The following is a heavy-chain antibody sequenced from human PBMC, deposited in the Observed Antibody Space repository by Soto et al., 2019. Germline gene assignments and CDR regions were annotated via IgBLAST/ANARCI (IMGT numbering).Heavy chain of an antibody. D-gene: IGHD5-12*01. CDR3: AIAIDGGGYDSYFAN. Sequence: LSITGAVSGDSITSGGYSWNWIRQPAGKGLEWIGSTYHSGSAYYNPSLKSRVTISVDLSKNQFSLKLTSVTAADTAVYYFAIAIDGGGYDSYFANRCQAT. V-gene: IGHV4-30-2*01. CDR1: GDSITSGGYS. J-gene: IGHJ4*02. CDR2: TYHSGSA.